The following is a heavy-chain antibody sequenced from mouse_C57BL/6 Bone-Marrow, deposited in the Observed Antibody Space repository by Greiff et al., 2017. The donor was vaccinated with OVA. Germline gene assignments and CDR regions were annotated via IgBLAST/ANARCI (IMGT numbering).Heavy chain of an antibody. CDR3: ARGGLPGVY. CDR2: ISYDGSN. J-gene: IGHJ4*01. Sequence: VQLKQSGPGLVKPSQSLSLTCSVTGYSITSGYYWNWIRQFPGNKLEWMGYISYDGSNNYNPSLKNRISITRDTSKNQFFLKLNSVTTEDTATYYCARGGLPGVYWGQGTSVTVSS. CDR1: GYSITSGYY. V-gene: IGHV3-6*01. D-gene: IGHD2-4*01.